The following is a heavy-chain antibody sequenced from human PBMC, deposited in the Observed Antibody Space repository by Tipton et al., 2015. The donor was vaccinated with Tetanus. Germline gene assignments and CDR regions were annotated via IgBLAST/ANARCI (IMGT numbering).Heavy chain of an antibody. Sequence: TLSLTCTVSGGSISSSSYYWGWIRQPPGKGLEWIGSIYYSGSTYYNPSLKSRVTISVDTSKNQFSLKLSSVTAADTAVYYCARVRASCSGGSCYDYYYYYGMDVWGQGTTVTVSS. CDR1: GGSISSSSYY. CDR2: IYYSGST. CDR3: ARVRASCSGGSCYDYYYYYGMDV. D-gene: IGHD2-15*01. V-gene: IGHV4-39*07. J-gene: IGHJ6*02.